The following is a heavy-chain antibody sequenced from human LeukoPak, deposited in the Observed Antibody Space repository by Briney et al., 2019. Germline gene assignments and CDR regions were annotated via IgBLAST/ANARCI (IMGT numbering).Heavy chain of an antibody. CDR3: AKDTAMVGGYFDY. Sequence: GGSLRLSCAASGFTFSSYAMSWVCQAPGKGLEWVSAISGSGGSTYYADSVKGRFTISRDNSKNTLYLQMNRLRAEDTAVYYCAKDTAMVGGYFDYWGQGTLVTVSS. CDR1: GFTFSSYA. J-gene: IGHJ4*02. CDR2: ISGSGGST. D-gene: IGHD5-18*01. V-gene: IGHV3-23*01.